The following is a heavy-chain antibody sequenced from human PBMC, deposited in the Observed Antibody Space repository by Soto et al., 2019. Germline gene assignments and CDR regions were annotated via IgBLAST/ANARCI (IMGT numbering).Heavy chain of an antibody. D-gene: IGHD3-22*01. J-gene: IGHJ6*02. CDR1: GFTFISYA. CDR3: ARDRLYDSNTYHYNYGMDV. CDR2: ISYDGSNK. Sequence: LRLSCAASGFTFISYAMYWVRQAPGKGLEWVAVISYDGSNKNYADSVKGRFTISRDNSKNTLHLQMNSLRAEDTAVYYCARDRLYDSNTYHYNYGMDVWGQGTTVTVSS. V-gene: IGHV3-30-3*01.